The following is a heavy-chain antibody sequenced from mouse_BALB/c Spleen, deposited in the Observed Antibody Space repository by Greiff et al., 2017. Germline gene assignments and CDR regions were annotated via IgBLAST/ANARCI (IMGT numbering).Heavy chain of an antibody. D-gene: IGHD2-1*01. CDR2: INPYYGST. Sequence: VQLQQTGPELVKPGASVKISCKASGYSFTDYIMLWVKQSHGKSLEWIGNINPYYGSTSYNLKFKGKATLTVDKSSSTAYMQLNSLTSEDSAVYYCARSDYGNYGAYWGQGTLVTVSA. J-gene: IGHJ3*01. V-gene: IGHV1-39*01. CDR1: GYSFTDYI. CDR3: ARSDYGNYGAY.